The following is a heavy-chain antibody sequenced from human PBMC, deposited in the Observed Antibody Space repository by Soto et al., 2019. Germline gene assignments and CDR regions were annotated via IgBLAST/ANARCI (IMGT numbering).Heavy chain of an antibody. D-gene: IGHD2-2*02. V-gene: IGHV4-61*01. J-gene: IGHJ4*02. CDR2: IYYSGST. CDR3: ARRGCSSTSCYRVYYFDY. Sequence: PSETLSLTCTVSGGSVSSGSYYWSWIRQPPGKGLEWIGYIYYSGSTNYNPSLKSRVTISVDTSKNQFSLKLSSVTAADTAVYYCARRGCSSTSCYRVYYFDYWGQGTLVTVSS. CDR1: GGSVSSGSYY.